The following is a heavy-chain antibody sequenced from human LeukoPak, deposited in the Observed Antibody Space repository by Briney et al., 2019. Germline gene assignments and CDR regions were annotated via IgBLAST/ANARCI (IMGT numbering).Heavy chain of an antibody. CDR1: GFSFNNYA. CDR2: IIGSSGST. D-gene: IGHD5-12*01. Sequence: GGSLRLSCVASGFSFNNYAMNWVRQAPGKGLEWVSLIIGSSGSTFYADSVKGRFTISRDKSKNTLYLQMNSLRAEDTAVYYCAKGAYDYIEIAYFDYWGQESLVTVSS. CDR3: AKGAYDYIEIAYFDY. V-gene: IGHV3-23*01. J-gene: IGHJ4*02.